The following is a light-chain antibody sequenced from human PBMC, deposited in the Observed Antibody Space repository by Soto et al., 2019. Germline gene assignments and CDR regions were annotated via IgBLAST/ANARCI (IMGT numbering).Light chain of an antibody. CDR1: SSDVGGYNY. V-gene: IGLV2-14*01. CDR3: TSYTGSSTHV. CDR2: DVS. J-gene: IGLJ1*01. Sequence: QSALTQPASVSGSPGQSITISCTGTSSDVGGYNYVSWYQQHPGKAPKLMIYDVSNRPSGVSNCFSGSKSGNTASLTISGLQAEDEADYYCTSYTGSSTHVFGTGTKLTVL.